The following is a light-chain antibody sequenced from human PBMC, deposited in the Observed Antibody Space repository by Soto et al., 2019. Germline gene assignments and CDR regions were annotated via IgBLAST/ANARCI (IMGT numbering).Light chain of an antibody. CDR2: DVS. V-gene: IGKV3-20*01. CDR3: QQYGNSPT. Sequence: EIVLTQSPGTLSLSPGERATLSCRSSQSVSSSYLAWYQQKPGQAPRLLIYDVSNRATGIPDRFSGSGSGTDFTLTISRLEPEDFAVYYCQQYGNSPTFGQGTKVEIK. J-gene: IGKJ1*01. CDR1: QSVSSSY.